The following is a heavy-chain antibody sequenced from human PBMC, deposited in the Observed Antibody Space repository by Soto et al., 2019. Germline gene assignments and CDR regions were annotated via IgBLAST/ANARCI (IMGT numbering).Heavy chain of an antibody. J-gene: IGHJ3*01. Sequence: ASETLSLTCAVSGDSISGYYWSWIRQPPGKGLEWIGYIHHSGSTNYNPSLTGRLTISVDTSRNQFSLKLSSVTAADTAVYYCARDAYSYDDYGQEGHAFEVLGQGTMVTVS. CDR1: GDSISGYY. D-gene: IGHD3-22*01. CDR2: IHHSGST. CDR3: ARDAYSYDDYGQEGHAFEV. V-gene: IGHV4-59*01.